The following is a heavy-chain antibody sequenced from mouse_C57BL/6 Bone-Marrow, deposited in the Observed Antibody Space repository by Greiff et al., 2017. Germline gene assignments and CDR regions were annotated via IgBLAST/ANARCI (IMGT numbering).Heavy chain of an antibody. V-gene: IGHV1-4*01. CDR2: INPSSGYT. CDR3: ARREGFTTVVGPFAY. J-gene: IGHJ3*01. Sequence: VQLQQSGAELARPGASVKMSCKASGYTFTSYTMHWVKQRPGQGLEWIGYINPSSGYTKYNQKFKDKATLTADKSSSTAYMQLSSLTSEDSAVYYCARREGFTTVVGPFAYWGQGTLVTVSA. CDR1: GYTFTSYT. D-gene: IGHD1-1*01.